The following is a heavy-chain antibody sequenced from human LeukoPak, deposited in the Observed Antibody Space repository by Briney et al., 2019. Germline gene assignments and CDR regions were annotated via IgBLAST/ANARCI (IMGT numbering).Heavy chain of an antibody. D-gene: IGHD1-26*01. Sequence: NPSETLSLTCTVSGGSISSSTYYWAWIRQSPGKGLEWIGSITYSGSTYYNPSLESRVTISVDTSKNQFSLRLISVTAVDTAVYYCARQGVGATDCWGQGTLLTVSS. CDR3: ARQGVGATDC. J-gene: IGHJ4*02. CDR2: ITYSGST. CDR1: GGSISSSTYY. V-gene: IGHV4-39*01.